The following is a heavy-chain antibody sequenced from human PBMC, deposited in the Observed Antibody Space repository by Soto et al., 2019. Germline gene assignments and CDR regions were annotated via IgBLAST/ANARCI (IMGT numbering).Heavy chain of an antibody. J-gene: IGHJ6*02. CDR3: ARDRALVAARYYYYGMDV. Sequence: SETLSLTCTVSGGSISSSSYYWGWIRQPPGKGLEWIGSIYYSGSTYYNPSLKSRVTISVDTSKNQFSLKLSSVTAADTAVYYCARDRALVAARYYYYGMDVWGQGTTVTVSS. V-gene: IGHV4-39*02. CDR1: GGSISSSSYY. D-gene: IGHD2-15*01. CDR2: IYYSGST.